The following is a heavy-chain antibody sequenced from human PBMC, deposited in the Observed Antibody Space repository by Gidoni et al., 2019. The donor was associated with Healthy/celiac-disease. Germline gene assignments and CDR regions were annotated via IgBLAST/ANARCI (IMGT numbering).Heavy chain of an antibody. V-gene: IGHV5-51*01. Sequence: EVQLVQSGAEVNKPGESLKIYCKGSGYSFTSYWIGWGRQMPGKGLEWMGIIYPGDSDTRYSPSFQGQVTISADKSISTAYLQWSSLKASDTAMYNCARLLGYSSSWYFAFDIWGQGTMVTVSS. CDR3: ARLLGYSSSWYFAFDI. CDR2: IYPGDSDT. CDR1: GYSFTSYW. D-gene: IGHD6-13*01. J-gene: IGHJ3*02.